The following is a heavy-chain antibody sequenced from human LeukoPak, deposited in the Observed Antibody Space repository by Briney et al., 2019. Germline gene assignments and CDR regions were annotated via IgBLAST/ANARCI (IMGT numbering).Heavy chain of an antibody. D-gene: IGHD6-19*01. CDR3: AKAGYSSGRKYGMDV. CDR1: GFTFSSYA. V-gene: IGHV3-23*01. J-gene: IGHJ6*02. Sequence: GGSLRLSCAASGFTFSSYAMIWVRQAPGKGLEWVSTISAGGAGTYHADSVKGRFTISRDNSKNTLYVQMNSLRVEDTAVYYCAKAGYSSGRKYGMDVWGQGTTVTVSS. CDR2: ISAGGAGT.